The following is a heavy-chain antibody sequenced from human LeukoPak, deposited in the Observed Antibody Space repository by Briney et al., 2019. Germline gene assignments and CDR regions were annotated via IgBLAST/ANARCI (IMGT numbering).Heavy chain of an antibody. CDR2: ISYDGSNK. J-gene: IGHJ6*03. Sequence: GGSLRLSCAASGFTFSTYAMHRVRQAPGKGLEWVAIISYDGSNKYYADSVKGRFTISRDNSKNTLYLQMNSLRAEDTAVYYCARDRGSSAYYYYYMDVWGKGTTVTVSS. V-gene: IGHV3-30-3*01. D-gene: IGHD3-16*01. CDR1: GFTFSTYA. CDR3: ARDRGSSAYYYYYMDV.